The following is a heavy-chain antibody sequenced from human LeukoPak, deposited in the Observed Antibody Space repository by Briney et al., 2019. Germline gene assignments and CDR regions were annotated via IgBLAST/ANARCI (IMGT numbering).Heavy chain of an antibody. CDR2: ISGSGGST. D-gene: IGHD6-19*01. V-gene: IGHV3-23*01. Sequence: GGSLRLSCAASGFTFSSYAMSWVRQAPGKGLEWVSAISGSGGSTYYADSVKGRFTISRDNSKNTLYLQMNSLRAEDTAVYYCAKGDSGLPGVPDYWGQATLVTVSS. CDR3: AKGDSGLPGVPDY. CDR1: GFTFSSYA. J-gene: IGHJ4*02.